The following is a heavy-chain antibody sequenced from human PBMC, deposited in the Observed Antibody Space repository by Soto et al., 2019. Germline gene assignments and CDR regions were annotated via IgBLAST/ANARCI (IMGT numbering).Heavy chain of an antibody. CDR2: INPNSGDR. J-gene: IGHJ5*02. V-gene: IGHV1-2*04. CDR1: GYTFTGYY. CDR3: ARGVGSGTYYNQYNWFDP. Sequence: ASVKVSCKASGYTFTGYYIHWVRQAPGQGLEWMGWINPNSGDRNSAQQFQGWVTMTRDTSISTAYMELRSLRSDDTAVYYCARGVGSGTYYNQYNWFDPWGQGTLVTVSS. D-gene: IGHD3-10*01.